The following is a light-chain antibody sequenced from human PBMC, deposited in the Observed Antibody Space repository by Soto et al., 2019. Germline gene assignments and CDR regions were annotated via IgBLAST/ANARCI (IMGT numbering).Light chain of an antibody. CDR2: DVT. J-gene: IGLJ2*01. CDR1: SSDIGGYNY. Sequence: QSALTQPRSVSGSPGQSVAISCTGTSSDIGGYNYVSWFQQHPGKAPKLIIHDVTERPSGVPDRFSGSKSGNTASLTISGLQADDEAAYYCWSYSGIPHVVFGGGTKVTVL. CDR3: WSYSGIPHVV. V-gene: IGLV2-11*01.